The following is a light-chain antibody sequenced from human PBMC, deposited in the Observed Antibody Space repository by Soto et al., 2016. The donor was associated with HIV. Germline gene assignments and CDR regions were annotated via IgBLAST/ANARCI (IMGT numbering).Light chain of an antibody. Sequence: SYVLTRPPSLSVAPRKTARITCGGNNVGSKSVQWYQQKPGQAPVLVVYDDSDRPSGIPERFSGSNSGNTATLTISRVEAGDEADYYCQVWDISTDLVVFGGGTKLTVL. J-gene: IGLJ2*01. CDR3: QVWDISTDLVV. CDR1: NVGSKS. CDR2: DDS. V-gene: IGLV3-21*03.